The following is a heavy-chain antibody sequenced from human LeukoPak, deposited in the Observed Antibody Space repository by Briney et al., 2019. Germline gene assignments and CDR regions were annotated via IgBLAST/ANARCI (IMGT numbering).Heavy chain of an antibody. CDR1: GFTFNDFG. D-gene: IGHD3-9*01. CDR2: ISYDGSNK. CDR3: ARDIDDILTGSFDY. J-gene: IGHJ4*02. Sequence: GGSLRLSCAASGFTFNDFGMHWVRQAPGKGLEWVAVISYDGSNKYYADSVKGRFTISRDNSKNTLYLQMNSLRAEDTAVYYCARDIDDILTGSFDYWGQGTLVTVSS. V-gene: IGHV3-30*19.